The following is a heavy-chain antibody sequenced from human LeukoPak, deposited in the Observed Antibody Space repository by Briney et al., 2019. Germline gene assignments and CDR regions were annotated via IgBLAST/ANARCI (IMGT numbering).Heavy chain of an antibody. CDR1: GFAFGSYS. V-gene: IGHV3-21*01. J-gene: IGHJ4*02. CDR2: IYSSGRYI. CDR3: ARGGGSRDGLTTSFDY. Sequence: PGGSLRLSCAASGFAFGSYSMDWVRQAPTKGLEWVSSIYSSGRYIYYADSVKGRFTISRDNAKNPLYLQMNSLRAEETAVYYCARGGGSRDGLTTSFDYWGQGTVVTVSS. D-gene: IGHD5-24*01.